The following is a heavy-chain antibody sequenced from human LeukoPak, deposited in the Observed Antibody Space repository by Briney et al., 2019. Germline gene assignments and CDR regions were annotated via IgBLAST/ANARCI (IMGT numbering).Heavy chain of an antibody. Sequence: GGSLRLSCAASGFTFSSYGMHWVRQAPGKGLEWVAVISYDGSNKYYADSVKGRFTISRDNSKNTLYLQMNSLRAEDTALYYCARDQSYGYLDYWGQGTLVTVSS. CDR2: ISYDGSNK. CDR1: GFTFSSYG. J-gene: IGHJ4*02. CDR3: ARDQSYGYLDY. V-gene: IGHV3-30*03. D-gene: IGHD5-18*01.